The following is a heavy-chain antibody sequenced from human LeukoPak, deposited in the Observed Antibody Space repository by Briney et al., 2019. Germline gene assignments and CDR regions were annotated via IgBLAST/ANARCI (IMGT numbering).Heavy chain of an antibody. Sequence: PGGSLRLSCAASGFIVSGNYMTWVRQAPGKGLEWVSTLYGGGNTYYADSVKGRFTISRDNSKNTLYLQMNSLRAEDTAVYYCARGLSGSGSDCCPFGYWGQGTLVTVSS. D-gene: IGHD2-21*02. J-gene: IGHJ4*02. CDR2: LYGGGNT. CDR1: GFIVSGNY. V-gene: IGHV3-66*01. CDR3: ARGLSGSGSDCCPFGY.